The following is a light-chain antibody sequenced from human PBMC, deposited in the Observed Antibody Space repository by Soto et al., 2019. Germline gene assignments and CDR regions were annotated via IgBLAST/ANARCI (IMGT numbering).Light chain of an antibody. J-gene: IGKJ2*01. CDR2: GAH. CDR3: QQYNNWPLYT. CDR1: QSVTTN. V-gene: IGKV3-15*01. Sequence: ETVMTQSPASLSVSPGERATLSCRASQSVTTNLAWYQQKPGQAPRLLIYGAHTRATGIPARFSGSGSGTEFTLTISSLQSEDFAVYYCQQYNNWPLYTFGQGTKVDIK.